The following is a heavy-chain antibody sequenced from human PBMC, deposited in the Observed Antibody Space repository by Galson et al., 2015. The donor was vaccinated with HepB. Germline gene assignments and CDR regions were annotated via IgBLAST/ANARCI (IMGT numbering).Heavy chain of an antibody. D-gene: IGHD3-10*01. Sequence: SVKVSCKASGYTFTSYGISWVRQAPGQGLEWMGWISAYNGNTNYAQKLQGRVTMTTDTSTSTAYMELRSLRSDDTAVYYCARGSLGSVLWFMCMDVWGQGTTVTVSS. CDR1: GYTFTSYG. CDR2: ISAYNGNT. CDR3: ARGSLGSVLWFMCMDV. J-gene: IGHJ6*02. V-gene: IGHV1-18*01.